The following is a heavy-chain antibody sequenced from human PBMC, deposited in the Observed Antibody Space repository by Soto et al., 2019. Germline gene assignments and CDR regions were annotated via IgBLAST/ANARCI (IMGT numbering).Heavy chain of an antibody. Sequence: GGSLRLSCAASGFTFSNYAMSWVRQAPGKGLEWVSSISGGGGGTHYADSVKGRLTISRDNSKKTLYLQMNSLRAEDTAVYYCAKDRARVVIIPFDYWGQGTLVTVSS. CDR1: GFTFSNYA. D-gene: IGHD3-3*01. J-gene: IGHJ4*02. CDR2: ISGGGGGT. CDR3: AKDRARVVIIPFDY. V-gene: IGHV3-23*01.